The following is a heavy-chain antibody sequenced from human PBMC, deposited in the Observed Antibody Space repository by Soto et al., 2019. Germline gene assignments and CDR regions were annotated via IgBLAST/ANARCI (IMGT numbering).Heavy chain of an antibody. V-gene: IGHV3-23*01. D-gene: IGHD3-9*01. Sequence: EVQLLESGEGLVQPGGSLKLCWAASGFTFSNYAMSWVRQAPGKGLEWVSGIGSSGSNTYYADSVKGRFTISRDNSKNTLFLQMNSLRAEDTAEYYCARVVRYFDTPYGMDVWGQGTTVTVSS. CDR2: IGSSGSNT. CDR1: GFTFSNYA. CDR3: ARVVRYFDTPYGMDV. J-gene: IGHJ6*02.